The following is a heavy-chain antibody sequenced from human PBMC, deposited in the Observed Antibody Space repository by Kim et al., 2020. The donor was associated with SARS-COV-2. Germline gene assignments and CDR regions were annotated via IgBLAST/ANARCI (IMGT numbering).Heavy chain of an antibody. CDR1: GGSISSSSYY. J-gene: IGHJ5*02. CDR3: ARDTGGPYSSGTYNWFDP. Sequence: SETLSLTCTVSGGSISSSSYYWGWIRQPPGKGLEWIGSIYYSGSTYYNPSLKSRVTISVDTSKNQFSLKLSSVTAADTAVYYCARDTGGPYSSGTYNWFDPWGQGTLVTVSS. CDR2: IYYSGST. V-gene: IGHV4-39*07. D-gene: IGHD6-19*01.